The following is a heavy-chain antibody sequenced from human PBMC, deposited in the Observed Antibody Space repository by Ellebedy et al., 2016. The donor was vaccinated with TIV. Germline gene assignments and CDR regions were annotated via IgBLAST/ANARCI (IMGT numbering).Heavy chain of an antibody. J-gene: IGHJ4*02. CDR2: IKQDGSEK. CDR1: GFTFSSYW. Sequence: GGSLRLXXAASGFTFSSYWMSWVRQAPGKGLEWVANIKQDGSEKYYVDSVKGRFTISRDNAKNSLYLQMNSLRAEDTAVYYCARGPLRFLEWVYYFDYWGQGTLVTVSS. CDR3: ARGPLRFLEWVYYFDY. V-gene: IGHV3-7*01. D-gene: IGHD3-3*01.